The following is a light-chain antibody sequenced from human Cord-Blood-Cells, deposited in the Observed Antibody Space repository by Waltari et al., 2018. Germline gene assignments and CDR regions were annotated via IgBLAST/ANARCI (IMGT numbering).Light chain of an antibody. Sequence: QSVLTQPPSASGTPGQRVTISCSGSSSNIGSNYVYWYQQLPGTAPNLLIYRNNQRPSGVPARVSGSKSGTSASLAISGLRSEDEADYYCAAWDDSLSGPVFGGGTKLTVL. CDR3: AAWDDSLSGPV. CDR2: RNN. CDR1: SSNIGSNY. J-gene: IGLJ3*02. V-gene: IGLV1-47*01.